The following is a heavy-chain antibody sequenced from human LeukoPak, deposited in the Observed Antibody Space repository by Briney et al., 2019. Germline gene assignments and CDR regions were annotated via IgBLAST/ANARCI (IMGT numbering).Heavy chain of an antibody. D-gene: IGHD3-22*01. CDR3: AKEAYYYDSSGYGYY. V-gene: IGHV3-30*18. J-gene: IGHJ4*02. CDR1: GFTFSSYG. Sequence: QPGGSLRLSCAASGFTFSSYGMHWVRQAPGKGLEWVAVISYDGSNKYYADSVKGRFTISRDNSKNTLYLQMNSLRAEGTAVYYCAKEAYYYDSSGYGYYWGQGTLVTVSS. CDR2: ISYDGSNK.